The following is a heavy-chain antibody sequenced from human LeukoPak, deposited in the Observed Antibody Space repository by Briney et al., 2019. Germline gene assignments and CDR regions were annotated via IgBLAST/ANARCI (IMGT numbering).Heavy chain of an antibody. CDR1: GFTFSNYW. CDR2: IKQDGSEK. V-gene: IGHV3-7*03. D-gene: IGHD6-13*01. Sequence: PGGSLRLSCAASGFTFSNYWMSWVRQAPGKGLEWVANIKQDGSEKYYVDSVKGRFTISRDSAKNSLFLQMNGLRAEDTAVYYCATKLPAAGRGFDYWGQGTLVTVSS. J-gene: IGHJ4*02. CDR3: ATKLPAAGRGFDY.